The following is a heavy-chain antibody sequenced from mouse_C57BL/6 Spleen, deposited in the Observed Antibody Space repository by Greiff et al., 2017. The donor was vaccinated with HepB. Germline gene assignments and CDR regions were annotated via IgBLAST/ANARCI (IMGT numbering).Heavy chain of an antibody. J-gene: IGHJ3*01. D-gene: IGHD1-1*01. Sequence: VQRVESGPGLVQPSQSLSITCTVSGFSLTSYGVHWVRQSPGKGLEWLGVIWSGSTDYNAAFISRLSISKDNSKSQVFFKMNSLQADDTAIYYCARDRNYEAWFAYWGQGTLVTVSA. CDR1: GFSLTSYG. CDR2: IWSGST. V-gene: IGHV2-2*01. CDR3: ARDRNYEAWFAY.